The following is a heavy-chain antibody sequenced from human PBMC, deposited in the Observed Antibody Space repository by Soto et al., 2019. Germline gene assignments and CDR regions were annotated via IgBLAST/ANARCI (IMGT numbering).Heavy chain of an antibody. J-gene: IGHJ5*02. V-gene: IGHV4-31*03. D-gene: IGHD6-13*01. CDR1: GGSISSGGYY. Sequence: QVQLQESGPGLVKPSQTLSLTCTVSGGSISSGGYYWSWIRQHPGKGLEWIGYIYYSGSTYYNPSLKSRVTISVDTSKNQFSLKLSSVTAADTAVYYCARAWSGSWYSGNWFDPWGQGTLVTVSS. CDR3: ARAWSGSWYSGNWFDP. CDR2: IYYSGST.